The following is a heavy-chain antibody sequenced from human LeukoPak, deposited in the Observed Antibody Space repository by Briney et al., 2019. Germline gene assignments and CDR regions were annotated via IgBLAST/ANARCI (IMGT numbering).Heavy chain of an antibody. CDR2: ISDGGSNK. CDR3: AKDVLRYCSSTSHCYGYFDY. Sequence: PGRSLRLSCAASGFTFSSYGMHWVRQAPGKGLEWVAVISDGGSNKYYADSVKGRFTISRDNSKNTLYLQMNSLRAEDTAVYYCAKDVLRYCSSTSHCYGYFDYWGQGTLVTVSS. CDR1: GFTFSSYG. J-gene: IGHJ4*02. V-gene: IGHV3-30*18. D-gene: IGHD2-2*01.